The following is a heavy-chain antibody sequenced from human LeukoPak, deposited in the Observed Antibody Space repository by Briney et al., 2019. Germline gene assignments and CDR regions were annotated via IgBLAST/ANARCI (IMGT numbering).Heavy chain of an antibody. Sequence: SETLSLTCTVSGGSVSDYYWSWIRQSPGKGLEWIGYIYYTGSSSYNPSLRSRVTISADTSKNQFSLKLSSVTAADAAVYYCARQIRLQCYAFDIWGQGTMVTVSS. V-gene: IGHV4-59*02. CDR2: IYYTGSS. D-gene: IGHD5-24*01. J-gene: IGHJ3*02. CDR3: ARQIRLQCYAFDI. CDR1: GGSVSDYY.